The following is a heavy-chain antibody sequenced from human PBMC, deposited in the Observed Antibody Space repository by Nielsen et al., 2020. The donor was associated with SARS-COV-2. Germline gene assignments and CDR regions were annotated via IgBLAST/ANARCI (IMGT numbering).Heavy chain of an antibody. CDR1: GITFRGYA. CDR3: ARAVAGSEYFHP. CDR2: ISGNGDST. V-gene: IGHV3-23*01. J-gene: IGHJ1*01. Sequence: GGSLRLSCVVSGITFRGYAMSWVRQAPGKGLEWVSGISGNGDSTYYADSVKGRFTVSRANSQNTLYLQMNSLRAEDTAVYYCARAVAGSEYFHPWGQGTLVTVSS. D-gene: IGHD6-19*01.